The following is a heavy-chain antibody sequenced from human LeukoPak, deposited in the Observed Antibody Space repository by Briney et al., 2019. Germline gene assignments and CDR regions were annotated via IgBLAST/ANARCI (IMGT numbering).Heavy chain of an antibody. CDR2: VYYSGTI. Sequence: NPSETLSLTCTVSGGSISSYYWSWIRQPPGKGLEWIAYVYYSGTINYNTSLESRVTISVDTSKNQFSLRLTSVAAADTAVYYCARHGTAAGPFQLWGQGTLVTVSS. D-gene: IGHD2-21*02. CDR1: GGSISSYY. V-gene: IGHV4-59*08. J-gene: IGHJ1*01. CDR3: ARHGTAAGPFQL.